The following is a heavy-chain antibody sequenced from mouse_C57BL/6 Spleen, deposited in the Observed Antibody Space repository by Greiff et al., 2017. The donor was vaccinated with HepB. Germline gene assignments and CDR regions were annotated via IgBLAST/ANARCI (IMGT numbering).Heavy chain of an antibody. V-gene: IGHV1-15*01. CDR1: GYTFTDYE. J-gene: IGHJ4*01. CDR3: TRGAQDAMDY. CDR2: IDPETGGT. Sequence: QVQLKESGAELVRPGASVTLSCKASGYTFTDYEMHWVKQTPVHGLEWIGAIDPETGGTAYNQKFKGKAILTADKSSSTAYMELRSLTSEDSAVYYCTRGAQDAMDYWGQGTSVTVSS.